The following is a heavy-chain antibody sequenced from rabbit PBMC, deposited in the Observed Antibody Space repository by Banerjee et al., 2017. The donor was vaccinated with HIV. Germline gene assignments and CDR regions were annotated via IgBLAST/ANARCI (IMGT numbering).Heavy chain of an antibody. Sequence: QSLEESGGGLVKPEGSLTLTCKASGFDFSSNAMCWVRQAPGKGLEWIACIYVGTSGGTYYASWAKGRFTISKTSSTTVTLQMTSLTAADTATYFCTRSPFNFWGQGTLVTVS. CDR1: GFDFSSNA. J-gene: IGHJ4*01. V-gene: IGHV1S40*01. CDR2: IYVGTSGGT. CDR3: TRSPFNF.